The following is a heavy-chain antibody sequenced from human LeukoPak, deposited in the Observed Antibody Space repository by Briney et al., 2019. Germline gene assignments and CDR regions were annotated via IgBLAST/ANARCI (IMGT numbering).Heavy chain of an antibody. CDR2: ISWNSDSI. D-gene: IGHD3-10*01. CDR3: ARDGFGGATDGFDI. Sequence: PGGSLRLSCAASGFTFGDYAMHWVRQAPGKGLEWVSGISWNSDSIGYADSVKGRFTISRDNSKNPLFLEMNSLRAEDTAVYYCARDGFGGATDGFDIWGQGAMVTVSS. CDR1: GFTFGDYA. J-gene: IGHJ3*02. V-gene: IGHV3-9*01.